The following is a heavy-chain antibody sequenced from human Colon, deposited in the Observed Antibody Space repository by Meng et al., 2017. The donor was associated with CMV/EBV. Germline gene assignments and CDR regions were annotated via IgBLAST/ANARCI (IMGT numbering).Heavy chain of an antibody. Sequence: GESLKISCEASGFSFNYYEMNWVRQAPGKGLEWVAYISSTGMTIQYAESVKGRFTISRDNAKNSLYLQMDGLRAEGTAVYYCARDVFRGEAFDVWGQGTMVTVSS. CDR2: ISSTGMTI. D-gene: IGHD3-3*01. CDR1: GFSFNYYE. J-gene: IGHJ3*01. V-gene: IGHV3-48*03. CDR3: ARDVFRGEAFDV.